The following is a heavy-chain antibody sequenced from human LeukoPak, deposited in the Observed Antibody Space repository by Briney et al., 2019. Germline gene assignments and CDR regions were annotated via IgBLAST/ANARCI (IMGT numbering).Heavy chain of an antibody. D-gene: IGHD4-17*01. CDR1: GYSFTNYW. J-gene: IGHJ5*02. V-gene: IGHV5-51*01. CDR3: ARRPRDGDYAGNWFDP. Sequence: GESLKISCKGSGYSFTNYWIGWVRQMPGKGLEWMGIIYPGDSDTRYSPSFQGQVTISADKSISTAYLQWSGLKASDTAMYYCARRPRDGDYAGNWFDPWGQGTLVTVSS. CDR2: IYPGDSDT.